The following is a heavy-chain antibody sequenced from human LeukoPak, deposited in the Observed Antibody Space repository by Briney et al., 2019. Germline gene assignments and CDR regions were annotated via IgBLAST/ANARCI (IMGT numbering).Heavy chain of an antibody. D-gene: IGHD6-19*01. CDR1: GFTFSNYL. CDR3: AALGGSGWYAY. Sequence: GGSLRLSCAASGFTFSNYLMSWARQAPGKGLEWVANIKQDGSEKYYVDSVKGRFTISRDNAKNSLYLQMNSLRPEDTAVYYCAALGGSGWYAYWGQGTLVTVSS. V-gene: IGHV3-7*01. J-gene: IGHJ4*02. CDR2: IKQDGSEK.